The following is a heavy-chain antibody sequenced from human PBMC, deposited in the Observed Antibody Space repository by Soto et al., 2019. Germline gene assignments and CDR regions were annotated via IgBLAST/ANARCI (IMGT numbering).Heavy chain of an antibody. J-gene: IGHJ4*02. D-gene: IGHD3-10*01. CDR1: GYTFSNYG. V-gene: IGHV1-18*01. CDR2: ISVYNYNT. Sequence: QVQLVQSGAEVKKPGASVKVSCKTSGYTFSNYGIAWVRQAPGQGLEWMGWISVYNYNTNYAQKLQGRVTMTRDISTRTAYMELRSLIADDTAVYYCARGGGYYGSGTYPFAYWGQGTLVTVSS. CDR3: ARGGGYYGSGTYPFAY.